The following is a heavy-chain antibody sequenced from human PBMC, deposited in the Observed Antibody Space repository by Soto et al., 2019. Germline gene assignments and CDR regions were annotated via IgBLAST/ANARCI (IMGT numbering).Heavy chain of an antibody. V-gene: IGHV3-30-3*01. J-gene: IGHJ6*02. CDR1: GFTFSSYA. CDR2: ISYDGSNK. Sequence: QVQLVESGGGVVQPGRSLRLSCAASGFTFSSYAMHWVRQAPGKGLEWVAVISYDGSNKYYADSVKGRFTISRDNSKNTLYLQMTSLRAEDTAVYYCARDLVVITMSVGYYYYGMDVWGQGTTVTVSS. D-gene: IGHD3-22*01. CDR3: ARDLVVITMSVGYYYYGMDV.